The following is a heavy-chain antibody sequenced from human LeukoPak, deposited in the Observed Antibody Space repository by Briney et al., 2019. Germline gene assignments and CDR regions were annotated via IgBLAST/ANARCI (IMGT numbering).Heavy chain of an antibody. V-gene: IGHV5-10-1*01. CDR1: GYSFTSNW. CDR2: IDPSDSYT. D-gene: IGHD3-10*01. Sequence: PGESLKTSCKGSGYSFTSNWISWVRQMPGKGLEWMGRIDPSDSYTNCSPSFQGHVTISADKSISTAYLQWSSLKASDTAMYYCARDGFTMVRGIIISYYGMDVWGQGTTVTVSS. CDR3: ARDGFTMVRGIIISYYGMDV. J-gene: IGHJ6*02.